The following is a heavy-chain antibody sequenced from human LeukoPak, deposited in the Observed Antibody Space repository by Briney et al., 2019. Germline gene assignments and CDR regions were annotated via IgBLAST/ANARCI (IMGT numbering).Heavy chain of an antibody. CDR3: AKGLSATSMGIDY. CDR2: ISGSSGST. V-gene: IGHV3-23*01. CDR1: GFTFSTYA. J-gene: IGHJ4*02. D-gene: IGHD4-17*01. Sequence: GGSLRLSCAASGFTFSTYAMTWVRQAPGRGLEWVSTISGSSGSTDYADSVKGRFTASRDNSRNTLYLQMHSVRVDDTAVYYCAKGLSATSMGIDYWGQGTLVTVSS.